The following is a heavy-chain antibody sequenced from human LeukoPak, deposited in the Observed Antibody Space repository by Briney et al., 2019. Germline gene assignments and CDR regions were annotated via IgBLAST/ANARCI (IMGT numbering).Heavy chain of an antibody. V-gene: IGHV3-21*01. CDR1: GFTLSSYS. J-gene: IGHJ6*03. CDR2: ISSSSSYI. D-gene: IGHD3-10*01. CDR3: ARQGKLLWFGESSYYYYYMDV. Sequence: PGGSLRLSCAASGFTLSSYSMNWVRQAPGKGLEWVSSISSSSSYIYYADSVKGRFTISRDNAKNSLYLQMNSLRAEDTAVYYCARQGKLLWFGESSYYYYYMDVWGKGTTVTISS.